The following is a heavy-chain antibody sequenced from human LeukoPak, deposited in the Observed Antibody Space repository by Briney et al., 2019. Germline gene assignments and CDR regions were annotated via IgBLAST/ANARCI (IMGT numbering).Heavy chain of an antibody. D-gene: IGHD3-22*01. CDR3: ARAPYDSSGYTFDY. CDR2: IYTSGST. V-gene: IGHV4-61*02. CDR1: GGSISSGSYY. Sequence: SETLSLTCTVSGGSISSGSYYWSWIRPPAGKGLEWIGRIYTSGSTNYKPSLKSRVTISVDTSKNQFSLKLSSVTAADTAVYYCARAPYDSSGYTFDYWGQGTLVTVSS. J-gene: IGHJ4*02.